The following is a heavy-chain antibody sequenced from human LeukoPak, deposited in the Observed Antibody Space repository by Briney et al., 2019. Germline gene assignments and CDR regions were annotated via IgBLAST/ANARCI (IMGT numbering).Heavy chain of an antibody. V-gene: IGHV3-21*01. CDR2: ISSSSSYI. CDR1: GFTFDDYG. Sequence: GGSLRLSCAASGFTFDDYGMSWVRQAPGKGLEWVSSISSSSSYIYYADSVKGRFTISRDNAKNSLYLQMNSLRAEDTAVYYCAKDYYGSGSFYYYMDVWGKGTTVTVSS. J-gene: IGHJ6*03. D-gene: IGHD3-10*01. CDR3: AKDYYGSGSFYYYMDV.